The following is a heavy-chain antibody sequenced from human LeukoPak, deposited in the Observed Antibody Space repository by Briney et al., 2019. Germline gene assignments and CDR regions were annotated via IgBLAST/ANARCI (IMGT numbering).Heavy chain of an antibody. CDR1: GGSFSGYY. Sequence: SETLSLTCAVYGGSFSGYYWSWIRQPPGKGLEWNGEINHSGSTNYNPSLKSRVTISVDTSKNQFSLKLSSVTAADTAVYYCARGRYLEWWDWGQGTLVTVSS. V-gene: IGHV4-34*01. J-gene: IGHJ4*02. CDR3: ARGRYLEWWD. CDR2: INHSGST. D-gene: IGHD3-3*01.